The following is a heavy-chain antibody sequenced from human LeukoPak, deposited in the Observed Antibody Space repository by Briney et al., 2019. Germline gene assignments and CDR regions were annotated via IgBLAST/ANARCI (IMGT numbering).Heavy chain of an antibody. CDR3: ARVKGAQLGTIY. J-gene: IGHJ4*02. CDR2: INPNSGGT. CDR1: GYTFTSYG. Sequence: ASVKVSCKASGYTFTSYGISWVRQAPGQGLEWMGWINPNSGGTNYAQKFQGRVTMTRDTSISTAYMELSRLRSDDTAVYYCARVKGAQLGTIYWGQGTLVTVSS. D-gene: IGHD5-12*01. V-gene: IGHV1-2*02.